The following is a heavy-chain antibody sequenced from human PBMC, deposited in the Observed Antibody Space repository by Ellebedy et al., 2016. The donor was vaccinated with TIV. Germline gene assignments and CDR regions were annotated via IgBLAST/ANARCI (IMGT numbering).Heavy chain of an antibody. CDR2: IIAGGDST. D-gene: IGHD3/OR15-3a*01. V-gene: IGHV3-23*01. CDR1: GFTFSGHA. J-gene: IGHJ4*02. CDR3: ARVDLGLAFHY. Sequence: GGSLRLSCAASGFTFSGHAMSWVRQTPGKGLEWVSGIIAGGDSTHYVDSVKGRFTISRDNSKKTLYLQMNSLRAEDTAVYYCARVDLGLAFHYWGRGTLVTVSS.